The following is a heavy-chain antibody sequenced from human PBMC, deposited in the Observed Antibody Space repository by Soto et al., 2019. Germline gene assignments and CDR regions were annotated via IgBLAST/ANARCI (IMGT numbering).Heavy chain of an antibody. V-gene: IGHV4-34*01. CDR3: ARGRVSVVKVYYYYGMDV. Sequence: PSETLSLTCAVYGGSFSGYYWSWIRQPPGKGLEWIGEINHSGSTNYNPSLKSRVTISVDTSKNQFSLKLSSVTAADTAVYYCARGRVSVVKVYYYYGMDVWGQGTTVTAP. J-gene: IGHJ6*02. CDR2: INHSGST. D-gene: IGHD3-22*01. CDR1: GGSFSGYY.